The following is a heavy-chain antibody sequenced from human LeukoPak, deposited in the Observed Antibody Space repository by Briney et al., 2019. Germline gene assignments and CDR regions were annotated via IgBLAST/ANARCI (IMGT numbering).Heavy chain of an antibody. Sequence: GSLRLSCAASGFTFRLYALNWVRQAPGKGLEWVSLISDSGNNTYYADSVKGRFTISRDNAKNSLYLQMSSLRAEDTAVYYCARGSYQFDYWGQGTLVTVSS. V-gene: IGHV3-21*01. CDR3: ARGSYQFDY. J-gene: IGHJ4*02. CDR2: ISDSGNNT. D-gene: IGHD2-2*01. CDR1: GFTFRLYA.